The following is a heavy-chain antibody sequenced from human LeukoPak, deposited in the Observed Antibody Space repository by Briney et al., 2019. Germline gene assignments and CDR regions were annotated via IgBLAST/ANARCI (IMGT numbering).Heavy chain of an antibody. J-gene: IGHJ4*02. V-gene: IGHV3-23*01. Sequence: PGGSLRLSCAASGFTFSSYAMSWVRQAPGEGLEWVSSICDSGTHIYYADSVKGRFTISRDNSKNTVYLQMNSLRAEDTAVYYCAKDRDGYDLDYWGQGTLVSVSS. CDR1: GFTFSSYA. CDR2: ICDSGTHI. CDR3: AKDRDGYDLDY. D-gene: IGHD5-12*01.